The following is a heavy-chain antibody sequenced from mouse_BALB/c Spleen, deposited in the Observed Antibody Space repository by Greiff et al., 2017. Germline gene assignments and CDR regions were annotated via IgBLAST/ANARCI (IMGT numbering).Heavy chain of an antibody. J-gene: IGHJ3*01. Sequence: QVQLKQSGAELMKPGASVKISCKATGYTFSSYWIEWVKQRPGHGLEWIGEILPGSGSTNYNEKFKGKATFTADTSSNTAYMQLSSLTSEDSAVYYCASAATVSPWFAYWGQGTLVTVSA. CDR2: ILPGSGST. D-gene: IGHD1-1*01. CDR3: ASAATVSPWFAY. CDR1: GYTFSSYW. V-gene: IGHV1-9*01.